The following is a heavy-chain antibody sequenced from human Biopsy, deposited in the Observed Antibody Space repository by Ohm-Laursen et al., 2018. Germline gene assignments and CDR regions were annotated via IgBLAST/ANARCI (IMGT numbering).Heavy chain of an antibody. V-gene: IGHV4-59*01. CDR1: GGSILCYY. CDR2: VYNGGFT. J-gene: IGHJ5*02. Sequence: EPLSLTCCVSGGSILCYYWTWIRQPPGQGLEGIGHVYNGGFTNYIPSLKKRVTISKDTSKNQFSLQVNSVTAADTAVYYCARTPRDSFWSGSYKRGLWFDPWGQGTLVIVSS. CDR3: ARTPRDSFWSGSYKRGLWFDP. D-gene: IGHD3-3*01.